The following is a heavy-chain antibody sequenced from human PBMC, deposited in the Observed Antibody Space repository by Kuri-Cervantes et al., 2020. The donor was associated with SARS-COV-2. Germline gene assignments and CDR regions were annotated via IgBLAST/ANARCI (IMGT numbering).Heavy chain of an antibody. CDR3: ARDLTTVVTNYYYYGMDV. CDR1: GYTFTSYG. Sequence: ASVKVSCKASGYTFTSYGISWVRQAPGQGLEWMGWISAYNGNTNYAQKLQGRVTMTTDTSTSTAYMELSSLRSEDTAVYYCARDLTTVVTNYYYYGMDVWGQGTTVTVSS. J-gene: IGHJ6*02. V-gene: IGHV1-18*01. D-gene: IGHD4-23*01. CDR2: ISAYNGNT.